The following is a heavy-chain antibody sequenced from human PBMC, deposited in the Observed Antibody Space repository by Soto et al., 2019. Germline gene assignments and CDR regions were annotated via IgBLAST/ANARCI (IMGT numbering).Heavy chain of an antibody. CDR3: ARDRGGGSIFGGHYGMDV. CDR1: GFIFRAFY. V-gene: IGHV3-11*06. J-gene: IGHJ6*02. Sequence: QVQLLESGGGLVKPGGSLRLSCAASGFIFRAFYMSWIRQVPGKGLEWLSKISSSSSSTDYADSVKGRFTISRDNAKNSRYLQMSSLRAEDTAVYYGARDRGGGSIFGGHYGMDVWGQGTTVTVSS. CDR2: ISSSSSST. D-gene: IGHD3-3*01.